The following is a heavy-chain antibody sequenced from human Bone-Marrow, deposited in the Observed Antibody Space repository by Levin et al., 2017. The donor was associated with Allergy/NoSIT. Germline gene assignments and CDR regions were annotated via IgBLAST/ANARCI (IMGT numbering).Heavy chain of an antibody. Sequence: GGSLRLSCAASGFSFNNAWMNWVRQAPGKGLEWVGRIKSETAGGTTVYPAPVKGRFTISRDDYKNIVYLQMNSLKSEDTAVYYCTTDMAYYDSSGPDYWGQGTLVTVTS. D-gene: IGHD3-22*01. CDR1: GFSFNNAW. V-gene: IGHV3-15*07. CDR2: IKSETAGGTT. CDR3: TTDMAYYDSSGPDY. J-gene: IGHJ4*02.